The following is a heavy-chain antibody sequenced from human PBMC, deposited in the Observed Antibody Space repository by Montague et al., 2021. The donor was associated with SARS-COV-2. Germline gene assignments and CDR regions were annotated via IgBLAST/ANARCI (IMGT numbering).Heavy chain of an antibody. Sequence: SETLSLTCTVTGGPISGNSDNWGWNSQSTGKGLDWIASVAYSGNNYPSLYLKSRLTISVDTSQNQLSLKLNSVTAADTALYYCARRKYSYGWGDWGQGTLVTVSS. CDR3: ARRKYSYGWGD. D-gene: IGHD5-18*01. CDR2: VAYSGNN. CDR1: GGPISGNSDN. J-gene: IGHJ4*02. V-gene: IGHV4-39*01.